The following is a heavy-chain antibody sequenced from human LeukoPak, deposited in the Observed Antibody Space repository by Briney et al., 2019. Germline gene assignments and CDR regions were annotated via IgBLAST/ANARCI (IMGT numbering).Heavy chain of an antibody. CDR1: GYTFTGYY. CDR2: INPNSGGT. J-gene: IGHJ5*02. V-gene: IGHV1-2*02. Sequence: GASVKVSCKASGYTFTGYYMHWVRQSPGQGLEWMGWINPNSGGTKYAQKFQGRVTMTRDTSISTAYMELSRLRSDDTAVYYCARDGRVVAAANWLDPWGQGTLVTVSS. CDR3: ARDGRVVAAANWLDP. D-gene: IGHD2-2*01.